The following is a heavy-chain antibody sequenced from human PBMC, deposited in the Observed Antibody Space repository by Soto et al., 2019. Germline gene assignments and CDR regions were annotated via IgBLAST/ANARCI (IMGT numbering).Heavy chain of an antibody. CDR1: GYTFTGSY. J-gene: IGHJ3*02. D-gene: IGHD1-20*01. V-gene: IGHV1-2*02. Sequence: ASVKVSGKASGYTFTGSYMHWVRQAPGQGLERMGWINPNSGGTNYAQKFQGRVTMTRDTSISTAYMELSRLRSDDTAVYYCARLLTGTTTFDIWGQGTMVTVSS. CDR3: ARLLTGTTTFDI. CDR2: INPNSGGT.